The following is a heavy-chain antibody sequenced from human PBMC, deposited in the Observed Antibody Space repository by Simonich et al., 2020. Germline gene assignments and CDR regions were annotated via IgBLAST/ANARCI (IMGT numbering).Heavy chain of an antibody. Sequence: QVQLQQWGAGLLKPSETLSLTCAVYGGSFSGYYWSWIRQPPGKGLEWIGEINHSGSTNYNPSRKSRVTISVDTSKNQVSLKLSSVTAADTAVYYCARWAYSSSYFDYWGQGTLVTVSS. CDR1: GGSFSGYY. J-gene: IGHJ4*02. CDR3: ARWAYSSSYFDY. CDR2: INHSGST. D-gene: IGHD6-6*01. V-gene: IGHV4-34*01.